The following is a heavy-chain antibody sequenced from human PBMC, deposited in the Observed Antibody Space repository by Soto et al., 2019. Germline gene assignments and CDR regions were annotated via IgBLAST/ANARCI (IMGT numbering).Heavy chain of an antibody. V-gene: IGHV1-2*02. J-gene: IGHJ6*02. Sequence: ASVKVSCRASGHTFNRYYMHWVRQAPGPGLEWMVSISPHTGGTTYAQKFQGRVTMTMDTSVSTAFMELIRLGSDDTAVYYCARASQMFINPYYYPMDVWGQGTTVTVSS. CDR1: GHTFNRYY. CDR3: ARASQMFINPYYYPMDV. D-gene: IGHD3-10*01. CDR2: ISPHTGGT.